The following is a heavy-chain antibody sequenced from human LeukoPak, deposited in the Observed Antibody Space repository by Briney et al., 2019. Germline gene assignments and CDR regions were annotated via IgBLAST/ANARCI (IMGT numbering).Heavy chain of an antibody. D-gene: IGHD4-11*01. CDR1: GGSISSYY. CDR3: ARMTTVIDY. J-gene: IGHJ4*02. Sequence: SETLSLTCTVSGGSISSYYWSWIRQPPGKGLEWIGYIYYSGSTNYNPSLKSRVTISVDTSKNQFPLKLSSVTAADTAVYYCARMTTVIDYWGQGTLVTVSS. CDR2: IYYSGST. V-gene: IGHV4-59*01.